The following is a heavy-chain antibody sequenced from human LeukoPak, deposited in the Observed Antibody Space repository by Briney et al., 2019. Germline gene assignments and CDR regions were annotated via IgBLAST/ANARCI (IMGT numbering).Heavy chain of an antibody. V-gene: IGHV4-39*07. CDR3: VRDQHDYYFFYMDV. CDR2: IYNSGST. Sequence: SETLSLTCTVSGGSISSSSCYWGWIRQPPGKGLEWIASIYNSGSTYYNPSLKSRATISVDTSKNQLSLKLSSVTAADTAVYYCVRDQHDYYFFYMDVWGHGTTVTVSS. CDR1: GGSISSSSCY. J-gene: IGHJ6*03.